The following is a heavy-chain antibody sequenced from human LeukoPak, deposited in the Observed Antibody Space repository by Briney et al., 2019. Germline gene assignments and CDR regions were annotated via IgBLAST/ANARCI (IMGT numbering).Heavy chain of an antibody. Sequence: SVKVSCKASGGTFSSYTISWVRQAPGQGLECMGRIIPILGIANYAQKFQGRVTITADKSTSTDYMELSSLRSEDTAVYYCAKSGPYFVYGDYGGAGFDPWGQGTLDTVSS. J-gene: IGHJ5*02. CDR1: GGTFSSYT. CDR2: IIPILGIA. V-gene: IGHV1-69*02. D-gene: IGHD4-17*01. CDR3: AKSGPYFVYGDYGGAGFDP.